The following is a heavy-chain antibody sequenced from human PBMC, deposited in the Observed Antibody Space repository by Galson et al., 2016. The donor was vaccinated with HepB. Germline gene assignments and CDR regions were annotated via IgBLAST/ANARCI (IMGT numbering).Heavy chain of an antibody. CDR1: GFSFRGHA. Sequence: SLRLSCATSGFSFRGHAMTWVRQAPGKGLEWVALSFHDEDYTYYPDSVKGRFTISRDNTKGTVYLHMNSLRDEDTAVYYCTREANDAFDIWGQGTMVTVSS. V-gene: IGHV3-30*03. CDR3: TREANDAFDI. CDR2: SFHDEDYT. J-gene: IGHJ3*02.